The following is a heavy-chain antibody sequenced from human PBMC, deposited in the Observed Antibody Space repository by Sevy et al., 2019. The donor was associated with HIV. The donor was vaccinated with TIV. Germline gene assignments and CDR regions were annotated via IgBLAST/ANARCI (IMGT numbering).Heavy chain of an antibody. V-gene: IGHV3-74*01. CDR1: GFTFSSYW. D-gene: IGHD2-21*02. Sequence: GGSLRLSCAASGFTFSSYWMHWVRQAPGKGLVWVSRINSDGSSTSYADSVKGRFTISRDNAKNTLYPQMNSLRAEDTAVYYCARDRREQYCGGDCYSLYYYYYGMDVWGQGTTVTVSS. CDR3: ARDRREQYCGGDCYSLYYYYYGMDV. J-gene: IGHJ6*02. CDR2: INSDGSST.